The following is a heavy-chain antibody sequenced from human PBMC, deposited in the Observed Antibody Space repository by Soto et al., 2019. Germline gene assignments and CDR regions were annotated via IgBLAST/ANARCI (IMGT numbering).Heavy chain of an antibody. J-gene: IGHJ4*02. V-gene: IGHV3-30*18. CDR2: ISYDGSTK. D-gene: IGHD6-19*01. CDR1: GVTCNGFG. Sequence: GGSLRLSCAVSGVTCNGFGMNWVRQAPAKGLEWVAVISYDGSTKYHADSVKGRFIISRDNSKNTLYLQMNSLRAEDTAVYYCAKGGRQWLVTSDFNYWGQGALVTVSS. CDR3: AKGGRQWLVTSDFNY.